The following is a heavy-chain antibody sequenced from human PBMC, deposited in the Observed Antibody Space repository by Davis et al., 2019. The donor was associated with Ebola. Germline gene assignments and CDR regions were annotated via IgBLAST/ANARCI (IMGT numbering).Heavy chain of an antibody. J-gene: IGHJ3*02. CDR1: GFTFSGSA. Sequence: GESLKISCAASGFTFSGSAMHWVRPASGKGLEWVGRIRSKANSYATAYAASVKGRFTISRDDSKNTAYLQMNSLKTEDTAVYYCTTKRQDDAFDIWGQGTMVTVSS. V-gene: IGHV3-73*01. CDR3: TTKRQDDAFDI. CDR2: IRSKANSYAT.